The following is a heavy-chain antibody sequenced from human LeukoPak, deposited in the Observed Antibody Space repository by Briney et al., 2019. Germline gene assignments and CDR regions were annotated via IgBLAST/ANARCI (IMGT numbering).Heavy chain of an antibody. D-gene: IGHD6-13*01. CDR3: AAVFAAAGTYYYYYGMHV. CDR2: IVVGSGNT. CDR1: GFTFTSSA. J-gene: IGHJ6*04. Sequence: GTSVKVSCTASGFTFTSSAVQWVRQARGQRLEWIGWIVVGSGNTNYAQKFQERVTITRDMSTSTAYMELSSLRSEDTAVYYCAAVFAAAGTYYYYYGMHVWGKGTTVTVSS. V-gene: IGHV1-58*01.